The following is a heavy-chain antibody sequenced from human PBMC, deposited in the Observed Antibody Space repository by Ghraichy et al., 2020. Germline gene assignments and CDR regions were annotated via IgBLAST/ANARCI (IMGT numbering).Heavy chain of an antibody. CDR1: GYTFTGYY. Sequence: ASVKVSCKASGYTFTGYYMHWVRQAPGQGLEWMGWINPNSGGTNYAQKFQGWVTMTRDTSISTAYMELSRLRSDDTAVYYCARGNSSGWYGWFDPWGQGTLVTVSS. CDR2: INPNSGGT. J-gene: IGHJ5*02. V-gene: IGHV1-2*04. CDR3: ARGNSSGWYGWFDP. D-gene: IGHD6-19*01.